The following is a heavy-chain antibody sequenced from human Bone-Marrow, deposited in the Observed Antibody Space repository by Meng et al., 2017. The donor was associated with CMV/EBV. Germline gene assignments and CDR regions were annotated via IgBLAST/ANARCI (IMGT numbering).Heavy chain of an antibody. CDR1: GFTSSSYA. Sequence: GGSLRLSCAASGFTSSSYAMSWVRQAPGKGLEWVSVIYSGGSSTYYADSVKGRFTISRDNSKDTLYLQMNSLRAEDTAVYYCAANYYDNIGYDYTPGLLPSDDWGQGTLVTGSS. D-gene: IGHD3-22*01. CDR3: AANYYDNIGYDYTPGLLPSDD. V-gene: IGHV3-23*03. J-gene: IGHJ4*02. CDR2: IYSGGSST.